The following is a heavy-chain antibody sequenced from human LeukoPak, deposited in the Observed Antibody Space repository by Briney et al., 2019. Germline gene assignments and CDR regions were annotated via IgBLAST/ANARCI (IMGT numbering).Heavy chain of an antibody. Sequence: SETLSLTCTVSGGSIISYYWSWIRQPPGKGLEWIGYIYYSGSTNYNPSLKSRVTISVDTSKNQFSLKLSSVTAADTAVYYCARRYYDFWSGYLEGVGFDPWGQGTLVTVSS. V-gene: IGHV4-59*01. CDR3: ARRYYDFWSGYLEGVGFDP. J-gene: IGHJ5*02. CDR1: GGSIISYY. D-gene: IGHD3-3*01. CDR2: IYYSGST.